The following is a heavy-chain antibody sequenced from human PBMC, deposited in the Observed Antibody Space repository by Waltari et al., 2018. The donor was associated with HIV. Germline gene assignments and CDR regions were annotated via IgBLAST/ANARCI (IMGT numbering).Heavy chain of an antibody. D-gene: IGHD2-15*01. CDR3: ARDRSEGGGYYYYGLDV. V-gene: IGHV3-33*01. J-gene: IGHJ6*02. Sequence: QVQLVESGGGVVQPGRSLRLSCAASGFTFSSYGMHWVRQAPGKGLEWVAVIWYDGTNKYYADSVKGRFTISRDNSKNTLYLQVNSLRAEDTAVYYCARDRSEGGGYYYYGLDVWGQGTTVTVSS. CDR1: GFTFSSYG. CDR2: IWYDGTNK.